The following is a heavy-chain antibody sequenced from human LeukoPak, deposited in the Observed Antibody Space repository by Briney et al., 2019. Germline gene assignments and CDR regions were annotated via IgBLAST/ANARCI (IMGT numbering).Heavy chain of an antibody. CDR1: GGSFSGYY. CDR2: INHSGST. CDR3: ARHSGPPPGIAVAGTSLFDY. Sequence: PSETLSLTCAVYGGSFSGYYWSWIRQPPGKGLEWIGEINHSGSTNYNPSLKSRVTISVDTSKNQFSLKLSSVTAADTAVYYCARHSGPPPGIAVAGTSLFDYWGQGTLVTVSS. V-gene: IGHV4-34*01. J-gene: IGHJ4*02. D-gene: IGHD6-19*01.